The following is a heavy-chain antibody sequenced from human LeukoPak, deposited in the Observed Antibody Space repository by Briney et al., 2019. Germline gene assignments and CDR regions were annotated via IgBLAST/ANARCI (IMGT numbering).Heavy chain of an antibody. CDR3: ARDCSSTSCYSDY. CDR1: GGTFSSYA. J-gene: IGHJ4*02. Sequence: SVKVSCKASGGTFSSYAISWVRQAPGQGLEWMGRIIPILGIANYAQKFQGRVTITADKSTSTAYMELRSLRSDDTAVYYCARDCSSTSCYSDYWGQGTVVTVSS. V-gene: IGHV1-69*04. D-gene: IGHD2-2*02. CDR2: IIPILGIA.